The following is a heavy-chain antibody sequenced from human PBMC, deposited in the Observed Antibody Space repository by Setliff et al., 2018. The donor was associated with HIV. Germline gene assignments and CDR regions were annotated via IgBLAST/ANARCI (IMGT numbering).Heavy chain of an antibody. CDR3: ARAADYHDSSGYWAPPRYFDY. CDR1: GGFIKNSNYY. Sequence: SETLSLTCTVYGGFIKNSNYYWGWIRQPPGKGLEWIGNIHYSGSTYYNPSLKSRVSISVDTSKKQFSLKLSSVSAADTAVYYCARAADYHDSSGYWAPPRYFDYWGQGTLVTVSS. D-gene: IGHD3-22*01. V-gene: IGHV4-39*07. J-gene: IGHJ4*02. CDR2: IHYSGST.